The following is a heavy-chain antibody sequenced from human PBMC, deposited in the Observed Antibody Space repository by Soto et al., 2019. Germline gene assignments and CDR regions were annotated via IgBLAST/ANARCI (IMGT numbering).Heavy chain of an antibody. CDR2: FSGSGGAT. V-gene: IGHV3-23*01. CDR3: AKAGGDY. D-gene: IGHD3-10*01. CDR1: GCIASNYA. Sequence: VQVLESGGGLVQPGGSLTLSCAASGCIASNYAMSWVRQAPGKGLQWVSGFSGSGGATFYADSVKGRFTLSRDSSNNVIYLHMNRLRVEDTAVYYCAKAGGDYWGQGTLVTVSS. J-gene: IGHJ4*02.